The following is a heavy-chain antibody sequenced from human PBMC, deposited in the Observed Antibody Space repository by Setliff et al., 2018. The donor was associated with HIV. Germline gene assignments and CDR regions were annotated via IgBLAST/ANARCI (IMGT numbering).Heavy chain of an antibody. Sequence: PGESLKISCAASGFTFSSYWMSWVRQAPGKGLEWVANIKQDGSEKYYVDSVKGRFTISRDNAKNSLYPQMNSLRAEDTAVYYCAIYRDLGIYWGQGTLVTVSS. D-gene: IGHD7-27*01. J-gene: IGHJ4*02. CDR3: AIYRDLGIY. CDR2: IKQDGSEK. V-gene: IGHV3-7*01. CDR1: GFTFSSYW.